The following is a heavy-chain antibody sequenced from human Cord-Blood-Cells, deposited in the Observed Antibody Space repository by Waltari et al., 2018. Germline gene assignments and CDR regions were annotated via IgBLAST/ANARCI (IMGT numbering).Heavy chain of an antibody. V-gene: IGHV1-69*01. Sequence: QVQLVQSGAEVKKPGSSVKVSCKASGGTFSSYAISWVRQAPGQGLEWMGGIIPIFGTANYAQKVQGRVTITADESTSTAYMELSSLRSEDTAVYYCARDPRGYCSGGSCYPNWFDPWGQGTLVTVSS. CDR3: ARDPRGYCSGGSCYPNWFDP. D-gene: IGHD2-15*01. J-gene: IGHJ5*02. CDR2: IIPIFGTA. CDR1: GGTFSSYA.